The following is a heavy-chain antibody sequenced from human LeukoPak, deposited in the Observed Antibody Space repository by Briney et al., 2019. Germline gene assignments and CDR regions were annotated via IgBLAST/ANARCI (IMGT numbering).Heavy chain of an antibody. Sequence: PGGSLRLSCVAYRFTFSTYAVNWVRQAPGKGLEWVSAISSNGDITYYADSVRGRFTISRDNSKNTVFLQMNSLRADDTAVYYCATVKRDCSGGTCYSYDYWGQGTLVTVSS. V-gene: IGHV3-23*01. D-gene: IGHD2-15*01. CDR2: ISSNGDIT. CDR3: ATVKRDCSGGTCYSYDY. CDR1: RFTFSTYA. J-gene: IGHJ4*02.